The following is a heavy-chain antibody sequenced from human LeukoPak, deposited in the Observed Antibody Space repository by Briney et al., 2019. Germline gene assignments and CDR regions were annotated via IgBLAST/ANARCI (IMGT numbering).Heavy chain of an antibody. V-gene: IGHV1-2*02. Sequence: GASVKVSCKASGYTFTGYYMHWVRQAPGQGLEWMGWINPNSGGTNYAQKFQGRVTMTRDTSISTAYMELSRLRSDDTAVYYCATDYREPPRKDAFHIWGQGTMVTVSS. CDR2: INPNSGGT. CDR1: GYTFTGYY. D-gene: IGHD1-14*01. CDR3: ATDYREPPRKDAFHI. J-gene: IGHJ3*02.